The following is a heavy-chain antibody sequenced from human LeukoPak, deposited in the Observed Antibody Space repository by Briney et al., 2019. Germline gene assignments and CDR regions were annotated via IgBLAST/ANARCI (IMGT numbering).Heavy chain of an antibody. CDR1: GFTFSSYW. CDR2: IKQDGSEK. CDR3: ARGSSSWYGSRLWFDP. Sequence: GGSLRLSCAASGFTFSSYWMSWVRQAPGKGLECVANIKQDGSEKYYVDSVKGRFTISRDNAKNSLYLQMNSLRAEDTAVYYCARGSSSWYGSRLWFDPWGQGTLVTVSS. J-gene: IGHJ5*02. D-gene: IGHD6-13*01. V-gene: IGHV3-7*03.